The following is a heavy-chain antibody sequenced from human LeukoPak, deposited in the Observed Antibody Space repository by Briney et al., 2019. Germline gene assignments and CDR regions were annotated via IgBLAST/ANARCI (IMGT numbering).Heavy chain of an antibody. CDR1: GGSISSYY. V-gene: IGHV4-59*01. D-gene: IGHD5-12*01. J-gene: IGHJ4*02. Sequence: SETLSLTCTVSGGSISSYYWSWIRQPPGKGLEWIGYIYYSGSTNYNPSLKSRVTISVDTSKNQFSLKLSSVTAADTAVYYCARDHGYSGYDYEHHYDFWGQGALVTVSS. CDR2: IYYSGST. CDR3: ARDHGYSGYDYEHHYDF.